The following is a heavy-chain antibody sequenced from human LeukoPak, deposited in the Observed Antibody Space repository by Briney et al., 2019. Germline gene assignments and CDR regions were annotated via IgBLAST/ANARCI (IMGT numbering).Heavy chain of an antibody. Sequence: GRSLRLSCAASGFTFSSYEMNWVRQAPGKGLEWVSYISSSGTTIYYADSVKGRFTISRDNAKNSLYLQMNSLRAEDTAVYYCARRYCSSTSCLIDYWGQGTLVTVSS. CDR2: ISSSGTTI. V-gene: IGHV3-48*03. D-gene: IGHD2-2*01. CDR1: GFTFSSYE. CDR3: ARRYCSSTSCLIDY. J-gene: IGHJ4*02.